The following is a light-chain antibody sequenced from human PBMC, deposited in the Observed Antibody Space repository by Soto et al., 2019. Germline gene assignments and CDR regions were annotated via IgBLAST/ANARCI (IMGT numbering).Light chain of an antibody. CDR2: DVS. Sequence: QSVLTQPRSVSGSPGQSVTISCTGTSSDVGGYNYVSWYQQHPGKAPKLMIYDVSKRPSGVPDRFSGSKSGNTASLTISGLQAEDEADSYCCSYAGSYTIYVFGHGTKLTVL. V-gene: IGLV2-11*01. J-gene: IGLJ1*01. CDR1: SSDVGGYNY. CDR3: CSYAGSYTIYV.